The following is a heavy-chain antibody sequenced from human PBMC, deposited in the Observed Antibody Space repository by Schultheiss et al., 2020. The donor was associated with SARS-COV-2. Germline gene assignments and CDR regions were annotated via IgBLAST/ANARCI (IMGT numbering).Heavy chain of an antibody. CDR2: ISGSGGST. CDR3: ARTVIGRGRWLQSARGYFDY. J-gene: IGHJ4*02. V-gene: IGHV3-23*01. Sequence: GGSLRLSCAASGFTFSSYAMSWVRQAPGKGLEWVSAISGSGGSTYYADSVKGRFTISRDNAKNSLYLQMNSLRAEDTAVYYCARTVIGRGRWLQSARGYFDYWGQGTLVTVSS. CDR1: GFTFSSYA. D-gene: IGHD5-24*01.